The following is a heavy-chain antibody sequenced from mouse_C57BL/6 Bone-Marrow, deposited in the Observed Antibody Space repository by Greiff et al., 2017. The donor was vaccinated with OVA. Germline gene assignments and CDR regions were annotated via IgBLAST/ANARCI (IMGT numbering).Heavy chain of an antibody. CDR2: ISSGGDYI. CDR1: GFTFSSYA. J-gene: IGHJ3*01. Sequence: EVKLMESGEGLVKPGGSLKLSCAASGFTFSSYAMSWVRQTPEKRLEWVAYISSGGDYIYYADTVKGRFTISRDNARNTLYLQMSSLKSEDTAMYYCTSFYHPWFAYWGQGTLVTVSA. CDR3: TSFYHPWFAY. V-gene: IGHV5-9-1*02. D-gene: IGHD1-1*01.